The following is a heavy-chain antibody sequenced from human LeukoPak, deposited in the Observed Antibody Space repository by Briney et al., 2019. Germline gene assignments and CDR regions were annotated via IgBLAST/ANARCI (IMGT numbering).Heavy chain of an antibody. CDR3: TTFLPKTAAAPPIYP. V-gene: IGHV3-15*01. CDR1: GFTFSNAW. Sequence: GGSLRLSCAASGFTFSNAWMSWVRQAPGKGLEWVGRIKSKTDGGTTDYAAPVKGRFTISRDDSKNTLYLQMNSLKTEDTAVYYCTTFLPKTAAAPPIYPWGQGTLVTVSS. CDR2: IKSKTDGGTT. J-gene: IGHJ5*02. D-gene: IGHD6-13*01.